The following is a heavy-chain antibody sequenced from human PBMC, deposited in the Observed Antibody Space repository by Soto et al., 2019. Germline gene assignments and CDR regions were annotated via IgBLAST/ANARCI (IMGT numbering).Heavy chain of an antibody. J-gene: IGHJ6*02. CDR1: GFTFSSYG. Sequence: GGSLRLSCAASGFTFSSYGMHWVRQAPGKGLEWVAVISYDGSNKYYADSVKGRFTISRDNSKNTLYLQMNSLRAEDTAVYYCAKGINDFWSGYETYYYYGMDVWGQGTTVTVSS. V-gene: IGHV3-30*18. CDR2: ISYDGSNK. CDR3: AKGINDFWSGYETYYYYGMDV. D-gene: IGHD3-3*01.